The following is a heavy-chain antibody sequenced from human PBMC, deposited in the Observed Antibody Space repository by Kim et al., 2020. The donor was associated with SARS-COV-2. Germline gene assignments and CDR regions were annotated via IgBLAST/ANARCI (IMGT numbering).Heavy chain of an antibody. CDR1: GFTFDDYG. D-gene: IGHD3-10*01. CDR3: ARARNLEWFGELFGAFDI. Sequence: GGSLRLSCAASGFTFDDYGMSWVRQAPGKGLEWVSGINWNGGSTGYADSVKGRFTISRDNAKNSLYLQMNSLRAEDTALYHCARARNLEWFGELFGAFDIWGQGTMVTVSS. CDR2: INWNGGST. J-gene: IGHJ3*02. V-gene: IGHV3-20*01.